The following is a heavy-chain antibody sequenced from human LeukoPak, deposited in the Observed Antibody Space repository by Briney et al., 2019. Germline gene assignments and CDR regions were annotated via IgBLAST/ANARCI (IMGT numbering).Heavy chain of an antibody. D-gene: IGHD2-2*01. Sequence: GGSLRLSCAASGFTVSSNYVSWVRQAPGKGLEWVSVIYAAGSLYYGDSVKDRFTISRDNSKNTVFLLMNRLRVEDTAVYFCARGNILVPGANHFDFWGQGTLVTVSS. CDR2: IYAAGSL. J-gene: IGHJ4*02. V-gene: IGHV3-66*01. CDR1: GFTVSSNY. CDR3: ARGNILVPGANHFDF.